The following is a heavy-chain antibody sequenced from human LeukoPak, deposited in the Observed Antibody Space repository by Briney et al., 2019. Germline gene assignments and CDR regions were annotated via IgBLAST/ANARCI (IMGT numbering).Heavy chain of an antibody. Sequence: GGSLRLSCAASGFTFSDYYMSWIRQAPGKGLEWVSYISSSGSTIYYADSVKGRFTISRDNAKNSLYLQMNSLRAEDTAVYYCARALYDSSGYYYFDYWGQGTLVTVSS. D-gene: IGHD3-22*01. J-gene: IGHJ4*02. V-gene: IGHV3-11*04. CDR2: ISSSGSTI. CDR3: ARALYDSSGYYYFDY. CDR1: GFTFSDYY.